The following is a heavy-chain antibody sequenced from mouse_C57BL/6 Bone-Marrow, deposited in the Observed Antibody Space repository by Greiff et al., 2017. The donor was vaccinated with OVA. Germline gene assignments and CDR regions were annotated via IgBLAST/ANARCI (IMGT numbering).Heavy chain of an antibody. V-gene: IGHV3-6*01. Sequence: ESGPGLVKPSQSLSLTCSVTGYSITSGYYWNWIRQFPGNKLEWMGYISYDGSNNYNPSLKNRISITRDTSKNQFFLKLNSVTTEDTATXYCARADYYGSSYAWFAYWGQGTLVTVSA. CDR2: ISYDGSN. CDR1: GYSITSGYY. CDR3: ARADYYGSSYAWFAY. J-gene: IGHJ3*01. D-gene: IGHD1-1*01.